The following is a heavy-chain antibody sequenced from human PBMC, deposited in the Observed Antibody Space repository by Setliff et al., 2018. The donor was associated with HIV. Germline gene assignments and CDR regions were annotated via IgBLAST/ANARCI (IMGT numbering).Heavy chain of an antibody. J-gene: IGHJ5*02. CDR2: IDSSGTT. D-gene: IGHD3-10*01. CDR3: ARDRHSSGLGSYGP. CDR1: GGSFGVYR. V-gene: IGHV4-4*07. Sequence: SETLSLTSTISGGSFGVYRWSWIRQSAGRGLEWIGRIDSSGTTDYKPSLKGRVAISVDTSRNQFSLRVTSVTAADTAVYFCARDRHSSGLGSYGPWGPGILVTVSS.